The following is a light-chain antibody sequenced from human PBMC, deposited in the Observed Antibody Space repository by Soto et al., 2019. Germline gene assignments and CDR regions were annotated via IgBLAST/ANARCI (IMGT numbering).Light chain of an antibody. CDR3: QQRRSWPLT. Sequence: EIVLTQSPATLSLSPGERATLSCRASQSVGSYLAWFQQKLGQAPRLLIYDASNRATGIPVRFSGSGSGTDFTLTISSLEPEDFAVYYCQQRRSWPLTFGGGTNVAI. CDR1: QSVGSY. J-gene: IGKJ4*01. CDR2: DAS. V-gene: IGKV3-11*01.